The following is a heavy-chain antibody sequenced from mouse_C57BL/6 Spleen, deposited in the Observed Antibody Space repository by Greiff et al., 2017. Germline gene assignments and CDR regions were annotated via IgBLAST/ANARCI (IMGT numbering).Heavy chain of an antibody. CDR3: AGRSYCGSSCGYFDV. J-gene: IGHJ1*03. D-gene: IGHD1-1*01. CDR2: FHPYNDDT. Sequence: VQLQQSGAELVKPGASVKMSCKASGYTFTTYPIEWMKQNHGKSLEWIGNFHPYNDDTKYNEKFKGKATLTVEKSSSTAYLELSRLTSDDSAVYYCAGRSYCGSSCGYFDVGGRGKAATVTA. CDR1: GYTFTTYP. V-gene: IGHV1-47*01.